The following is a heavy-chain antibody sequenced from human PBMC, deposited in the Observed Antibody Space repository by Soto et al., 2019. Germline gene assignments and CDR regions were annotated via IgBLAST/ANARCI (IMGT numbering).Heavy chain of an antibody. J-gene: IGHJ4*02. CDR1: GFTFSGSA. V-gene: IGHV3-73*01. CDR3: TRHRNYYDSSFDY. Sequence: GGSLRLSCAASGFTFSGSAMHWVRQASGKGLEWVGRIRSKANSYATAYAASVKGRFTISRDDSKNTAYLQMNSLKTEDTAVYYCTRHRNYYDSSFDYWGQGTLVTVSS. CDR2: IRSKANSYAT. D-gene: IGHD3-22*01.